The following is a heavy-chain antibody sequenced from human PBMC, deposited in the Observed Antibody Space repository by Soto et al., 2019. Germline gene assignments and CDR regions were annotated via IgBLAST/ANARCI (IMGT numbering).Heavy chain of an antibody. D-gene: IGHD2-2*01. Sequence: GASVKVSCKASGGTFSSYTISWVRQAPGQGLEWMGRIIPILGIANYAQKFQGRVTITADKSTSTAYMELSSLRSEDTAVYYCARNLQYQLLNNWFDPWGQGTLVTVSS. J-gene: IGHJ5*02. CDR2: IIPILGIA. CDR3: ARNLQYQLLNNWFDP. V-gene: IGHV1-69*02. CDR1: GGTFSSYT.